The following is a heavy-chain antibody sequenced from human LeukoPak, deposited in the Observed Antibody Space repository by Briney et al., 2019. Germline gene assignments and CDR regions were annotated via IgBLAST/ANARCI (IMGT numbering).Heavy chain of an antibody. D-gene: IGHD1-26*01. V-gene: IGHV3-30*02. CDR1: GLSFSGYG. J-gene: IGHJ4*02. CDR3: AKKSGGATLVDYFDY. Sequence: GGSLRLSCAASGLSFSGYGMHWVRQAPGKGLEWVAFIQYDGSNKFYADSVKGRFTISRDNSKNTLYLQMNSLRAEDTAVYYCAKKSGGATLVDYFDYWGQGTLVTVSS. CDR2: IQYDGSNK.